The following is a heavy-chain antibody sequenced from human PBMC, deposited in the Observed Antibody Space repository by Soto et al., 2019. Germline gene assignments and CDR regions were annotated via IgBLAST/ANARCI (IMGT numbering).Heavy chain of an antibody. V-gene: IGHV1-46*03. CDR1: GYTFTDYY. J-gene: IGHJ4*02. CDR2: IDASGGST. Sequence: QVQLVQSGAEVKKPGASVKVSCKASGYTFTDYYMHWVRQAPGQGLEWMGIIDASGGSTTYAQKFQGRVTMTSDTSTSTVYIELSRLRSEDTAVYYCGRDTRGSGSRFDYWGQGTLVTVSS. CDR3: GRDTRGSGSRFDY. D-gene: IGHD3-10*01.